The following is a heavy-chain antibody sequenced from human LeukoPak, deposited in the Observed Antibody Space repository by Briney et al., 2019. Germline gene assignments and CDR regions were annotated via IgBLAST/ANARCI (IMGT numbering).Heavy chain of an antibody. Sequence: PGGSLRLSCAGSGFTFSNAWMNWVRQAPGKGLEWVGRIKSNVDGGTTDYAAPVEGTFTISRDDSRNTVYLQMNSLKTEDTAVYYCNTGGYYFDYWGQGTLVTVSS. J-gene: IGHJ4*02. CDR1: GFTFSNAW. V-gene: IGHV3-15*07. CDR2: IKSNVDGGTT. CDR3: NTGGYYFDY. D-gene: IGHD3-10*01.